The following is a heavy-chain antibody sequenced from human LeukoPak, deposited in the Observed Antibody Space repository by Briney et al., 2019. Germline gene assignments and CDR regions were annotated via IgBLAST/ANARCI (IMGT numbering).Heavy chain of an antibody. V-gene: IGHV1-8*01. CDR3: ARAVRWLRFFDY. Sequence: ASVNVSCKASGYTFTSYDINWVRQATGQGLEWMGWMNPNSGNTGYAQKFQGRVTMTRNTSISTAYMELSSLRSEDTAVYYCARAVRWLRFFDYWGQGTLVTVSS. J-gene: IGHJ4*02. CDR1: GYTFTSYD. CDR2: MNPNSGNT. D-gene: IGHD5-12*01.